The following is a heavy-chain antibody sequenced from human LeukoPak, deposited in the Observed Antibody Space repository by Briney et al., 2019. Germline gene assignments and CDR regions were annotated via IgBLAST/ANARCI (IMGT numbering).Heavy chain of an antibody. CDR2: INAGNGNT. D-gene: IGHD2-2*02. Sequence: GASVKVSCKASGGTFSSYAMHWVRQAPGQRLEWMGWINAGNGNTKYSQKFQGRVTITRDTSASTAYMELSSLRSEDTAVYYCARGPNGPTKQGADYCSSTSCYTHWFDPWGQGTLVTVSS. J-gene: IGHJ5*02. CDR1: GGTFSSYA. V-gene: IGHV1-3*01. CDR3: ARGPNGPTKQGADYCSSTSCYTHWFDP.